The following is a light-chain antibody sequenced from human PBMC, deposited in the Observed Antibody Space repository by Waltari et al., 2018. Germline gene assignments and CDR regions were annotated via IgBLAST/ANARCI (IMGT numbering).Light chain of an antibody. CDR3: QQFAAQPYT. CDR1: RSVLYSPNNKNY. Sequence: DIVMTQSPDSLAVSLGERATINCKSSRSVLYSPNNKNYLTWYQQKPGQPPKLLIFWSSTRESGVPDRFSGSGSGTNFTRTISSLQAEDVAVYYCQQFAAQPYTFGQGTKLEIK. CDR2: WSS. V-gene: IGKV4-1*01. J-gene: IGKJ2*01.